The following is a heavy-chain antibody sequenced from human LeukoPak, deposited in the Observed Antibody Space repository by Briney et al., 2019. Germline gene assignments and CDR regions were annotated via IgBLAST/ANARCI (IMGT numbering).Heavy chain of an antibody. CDR3: ARMYYYENEFDY. D-gene: IGHD3-22*01. CDR2: IYYSGST. J-gene: IGHJ4*02. Sequence: SETLSLTCTVSGGSISSYYWSWIRQPPGRGQEWIGYIYYSGSTNYNPSLKSRVTISVDTSKNQFSLKLSSVTAADTAVYYCARMYYYENEFDYWGQGTLVTVSS. CDR1: GGSISSYY. V-gene: IGHV4-59*01.